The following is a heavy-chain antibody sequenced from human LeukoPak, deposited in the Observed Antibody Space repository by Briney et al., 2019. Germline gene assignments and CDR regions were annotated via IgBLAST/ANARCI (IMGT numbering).Heavy chain of an antibody. CDR2: ISSSGSTI. CDR3: AELGITMIGGV. Sequence: GGSLRLSCAASGFTFSSYEMKWARQAPGKGLEWVSYISSSGSTIYYADSVKGRFTISRDNAKSSLYLQMNSLRAEDTAVYYCAELGITMIGGVWGKGTTVTISS. D-gene: IGHD3-10*02. CDR1: GFTFSSYE. V-gene: IGHV3-48*03. J-gene: IGHJ6*04.